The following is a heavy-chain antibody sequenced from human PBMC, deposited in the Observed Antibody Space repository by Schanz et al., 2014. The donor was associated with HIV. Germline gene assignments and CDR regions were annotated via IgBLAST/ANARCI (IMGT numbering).Heavy chain of an antibody. D-gene: IGHD2-15*01. J-gene: IGHJ4*02. V-gene: IGHV1-2*02. CDR3: ARGRSGYCSGGSCPYGRYYFDY. CDR1: GYTFTGYY. Sequence: QVQLVQSGAEVKKPGSSVEVSCKASGYTFTGYYMHWVRQAPGQGLEWMGWINPNSGGTNYAQKFQGRVTMTRDPSISTAYMELSRLRSDDTAVYYCARGRSGYCSGGSCPYGRYYFDYWGQGTLVTVSS. CDR2: INPNSGGT.